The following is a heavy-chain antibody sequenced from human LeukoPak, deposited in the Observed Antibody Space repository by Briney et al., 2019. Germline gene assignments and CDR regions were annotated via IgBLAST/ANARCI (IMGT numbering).Heavy chain of an antibody. CDR2: INHSGST. CDR3: AREQSHGYNSRALDY. D-gene: IGHD5-24*01. Sequence: XETLSLTCTVSGGSISSYYWSWIRQPPGKGLEWIGYINHSGSTNYNPSLKSRVTISVDTSKNQFSLKLSSVTAADTAVYYCAREQSHGYNSRALDYWGQGTLVTVSS. V-gene: IGHV4-59*01. CDR1: GGSISSYY. J-gene: IGHJ4*02.